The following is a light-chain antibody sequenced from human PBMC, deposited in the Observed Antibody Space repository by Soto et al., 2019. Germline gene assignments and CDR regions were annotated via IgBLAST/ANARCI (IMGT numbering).Light chain of an antibody. CDR1: QSVSSSY. CDR2: GAS. J-gene: IGKJ4*01. CDR3: QQYGSSWRTLT. Sequence: EIVLTQSPGTLSLSPGERATLSCRASQSVSSSYLAWYQQKPGQAPRLLIYGASSRATGIPDRFSGSGSGTDFTLTISRLETEDFAVYYCQQYGSSWRTLTFGGGTKVEIK. V-gene: IGKV3-20*01.